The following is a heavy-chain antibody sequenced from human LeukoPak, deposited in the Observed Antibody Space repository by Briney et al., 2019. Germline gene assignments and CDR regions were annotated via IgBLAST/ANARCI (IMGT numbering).Heavy chain of an antibody. Sequence: PSETLSLTCTVSGGSISSSYWSWIRQAPGKGLEWVSDISSSGSTIYYADSVKGRFTISRDNAKNSLYLQMNSLRAEDTAVYYCARERGYCSGGSCYEDYWGQGTLVTVSS. J-gene: IGHJ4*02. D-gene: IGHD2-15*01. V-gene: IGHV3-11*04. CDR3: ARERGYCSGGSCYEDY. CDR1: GGSISSSY. CDR2: ISSSGSTI.